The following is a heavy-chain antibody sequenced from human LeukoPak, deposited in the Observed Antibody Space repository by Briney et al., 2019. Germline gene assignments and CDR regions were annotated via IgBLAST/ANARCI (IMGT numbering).Heavy chain of an antibody. V-gene: IGHV4-4*07. J-gene: IGHJ4*02. D-gene: IGHD1-26*01. CDR2: IYTTGTT. Sequence: PSGTLSLTCTVSGGSINSYYLGWVRQAAGKGLEWIWRIYTTGTTSYSPSLKSRLTMSVYTSKNQFSLNLRSVTAADTALYYCGRQGYTASYYFLDYWSQGTLVTVSS. CDR3: GRQGYTASYYFLDY. CDR1: GGSINSYY.